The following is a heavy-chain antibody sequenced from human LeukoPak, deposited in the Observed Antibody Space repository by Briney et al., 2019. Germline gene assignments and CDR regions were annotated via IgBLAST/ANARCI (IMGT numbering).Heavy chain of an antibody. D-gene: IGHD3-3*01. J-gene: IGHJ2*01. CDR2: FGPEDGET. V-gene: IGHV1-24*01. CDR1: GYTLTELS. Sequence: ASVKVSCKVSGYTLTELSMHWVRQAPGKGLEWMGGFGPEDGETIYAQKFQGRVTMTEDTSTDTAYMELSSLRSEDTAVYYCATAPGNYDFWSGYNRYWYFDLWGRGTLVTVSS. CDR3: ATAPGNYDFWSGYNRYWYFDL.